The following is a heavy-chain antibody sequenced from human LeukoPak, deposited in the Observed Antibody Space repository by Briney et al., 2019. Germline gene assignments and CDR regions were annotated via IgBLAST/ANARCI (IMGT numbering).Heavy chain of an antibody. CDR2: IKHDGSEE. D-gene: IGHD5-18*01. J-gene: IGHJ4*02. CDR3: TRDRYGD. CDR1: GFTFSSSW. Sequence: GGSLRLSCAASGFTFSSSWMSWVRQAPGKGLEWVANIKHDGSEEFYADSLKGRFTISRDNAKNTLYLQMNSLRVEDTAVYYCTRDRYGDWGQGTLVTVSS. V-gene: IGHV3-7*05.